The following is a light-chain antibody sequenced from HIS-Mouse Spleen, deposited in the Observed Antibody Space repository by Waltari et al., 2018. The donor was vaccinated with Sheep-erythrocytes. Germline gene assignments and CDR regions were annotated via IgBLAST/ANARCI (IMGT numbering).Light chain of an antibody. CDR3: CSYAGSYNHV. V-gene: IGLV2-11*01. CDR2: DVR. J-gene: IGLJ1*01. Sequence: QSALTQPRSVSGSPGQSVTISCTGTSSDVGGYNYVSWYQQHPGKAPKRMIYDVRKRPSGVPCLFSGSKSGNTASLTIYGLQAEDEADYYCCSYAGSYNHVFATGTKVTVL. CDR1: SSDVGGYNY.